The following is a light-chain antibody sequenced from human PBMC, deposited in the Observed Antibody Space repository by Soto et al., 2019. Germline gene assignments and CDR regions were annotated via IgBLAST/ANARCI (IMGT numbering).Light chain of an antibody. CDR1: QSIRSER. CDR2: DAS. Sequence: EIVLTQSPDTLSLSPGERATLSCRASQSIRSERLAWYQQKPGQAPRLVIFDASNRASGMPERFSGSGSGTDFTLTIARLEPEDFAVHYCQEYDGAPITFGLATRLEIK. V-gene: IGKV3-20*01. J-gene: IGKJ5*01. CDR3: QEYDGAPIT.